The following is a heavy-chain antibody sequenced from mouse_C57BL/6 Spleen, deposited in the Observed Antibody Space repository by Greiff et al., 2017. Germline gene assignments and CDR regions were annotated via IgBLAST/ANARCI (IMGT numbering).Heavy chain of an antibody. D-gene: IGHD1-1*01. Sequence: DVMLVESGGGLVKPGGSLKLSCAASGFTFSDYGMHWVRQAPEKGLEWVAYISSGSSTIYYADTVKGRFTISRDNAKNTLFLQMTSLRSEDTAMYYCAITTVVATPFAYWGQGTLVTVSA. J-gene: IGHJ3*01. CDR2: ISSGSSTI. CDR3: AITTVVATPFAY. CDR1: GFTFSDYG. V-gene: IGHV5-17*01.